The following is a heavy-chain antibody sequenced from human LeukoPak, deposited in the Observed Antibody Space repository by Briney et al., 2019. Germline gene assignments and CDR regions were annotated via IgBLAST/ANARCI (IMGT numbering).Heavy chain of an antibody. D-gene: IGHD6-13*01. Sequence: GGSLRLSCAASGFTFSSYSMNWVRQAPGKGLEWVSYISSSSNTIYYADSVKGRFTISRDNAKNSLYLQMNSLRAEDTAVYYCAKYSSSWPGKWGQGTLVTVSS. CDR1: GFTFSSYS. V-gene: IGHV3-48*01. J-gene: IGHJ4*02. CDR2: ISSSSNTI. CDR3: AKYSSSWPGK.